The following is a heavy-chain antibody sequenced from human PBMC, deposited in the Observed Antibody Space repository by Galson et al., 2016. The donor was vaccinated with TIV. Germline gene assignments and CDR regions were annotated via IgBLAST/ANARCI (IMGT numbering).Heavy chain of an antibody. Sequence: SVKVSCKASGYTFTNYGISWVRQTPGQGLEWMGWISGYDTNTEYVQKLQDRVTMTKDTSTSTAYMELRSLRYDDTAVYYCARDAPFSSSRSIDYWGQGSLVTVSS. V-gene: IGHV1-18*04. CDR2: ISGYDTNT. D-gene: IGHD6-13*01. CDR1: GYTFTNYG. J-gene: IGHJ4*02. CDR3: ARDAPFSSSRSIDY.